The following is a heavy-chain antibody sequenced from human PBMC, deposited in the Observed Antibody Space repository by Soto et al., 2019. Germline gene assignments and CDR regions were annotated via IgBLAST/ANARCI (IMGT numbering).Heavy chain of an antibody. Sequence: GGSLRLSCAASGFTFSDYYMSWIRQAPGKGLEWVSYISISSSYTNYADSVKGRFTISRDNAKNSLYLQMNSLRAEDTAVYYCARDLRDGYSAFAIFDPWGQGTLVTVSS. CDR1: GFTFSDYY. CDR3: ARDLRDGYSAFAIFDP. CDR2: ISISSSYT. J-gene: IGHJ5*02. D-gene: IGHD4-4*01. V-gene: IGHV3-11*06.